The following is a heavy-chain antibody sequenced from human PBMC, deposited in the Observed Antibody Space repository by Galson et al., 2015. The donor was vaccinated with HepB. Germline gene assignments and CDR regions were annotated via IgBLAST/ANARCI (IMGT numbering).Heavy chain of an antibody. D-gene: IGHD3-22*01. V-gene: IGHV3-21*01. CDR3: ARGPYFDIGGSSPLNY. Sequence: SLRLSCAASDFTFSSYSMKWVRQAPGEGLEWVSSITSSGSHIYYADSVKGRFTISRDNAKNSLYLQMNRLRAEDTAVYYCARGPYFDIGGSSPLNYWGQGTLVTVSS. CDR2: ITSSGSHI. J-gene: IGHJ4*02. CDR1: DFTFSSYS.